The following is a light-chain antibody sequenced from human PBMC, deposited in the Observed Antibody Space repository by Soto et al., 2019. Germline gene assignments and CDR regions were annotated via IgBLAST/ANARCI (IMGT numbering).Light chain of an antibody. CDR1: QSVSNNY. V-gene: IGKV3-20*01. Sequence: EIWLTQSACTLSLSPGERAALSWGASQSVSNNYLAWYQQKPGQAPRLLIYGASNRATGIPDRFSGSGSGTDSTLTISRLQPEDFAVYYCQQYGSSGTFGQGTKVDIK. CDR3: QQYGSSGT. CDR2: GAS. J-gene: IGKJ1*01.